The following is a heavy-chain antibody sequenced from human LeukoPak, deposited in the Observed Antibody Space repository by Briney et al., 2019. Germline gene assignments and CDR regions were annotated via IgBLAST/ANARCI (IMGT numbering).Heavy chain of an antibody. J-gene: IGHJ3*02. D-gene: IGHD2-8*01. CDR2: INSDGSST. V-gene: IGHV3-74*01. CDR1: GFTFSSYW. Sequence: PGGSLRLSCAASGFTFSSYWMHWVRQAPGKGLVWVSRINSDGSSTSYADSVKGRSTISRDNAKNTLYLQMNSLRAEDTAVYYCARDRGGYCTNGVCWAGSFDIWGQGTMVTVSS. CDR3: ARDRGGYCTNGVCWAGSFDI.